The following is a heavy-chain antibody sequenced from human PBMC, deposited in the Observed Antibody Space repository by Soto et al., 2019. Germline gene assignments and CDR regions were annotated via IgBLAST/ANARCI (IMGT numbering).Heavy chain of an antibody. CDR1: GFTFSSFE. CDR2: ISDSGGTR. Sequence: GGSLRLSCAASGFTFSSFEMVWVRQTPGRGLEWISYISDSGGTRHYADSVKGRFTISRDNAENSLYLQMDNLRDEDTAVYYRARVPYYYGSGSYYNPDYWGQGTLVTVSS. V-gene: IGHV3-48*03. CDR3: ARVPYYYGSGSYYNPDY. J-gene: IGHJ4*02. D-gene: IGHD3-10*01.